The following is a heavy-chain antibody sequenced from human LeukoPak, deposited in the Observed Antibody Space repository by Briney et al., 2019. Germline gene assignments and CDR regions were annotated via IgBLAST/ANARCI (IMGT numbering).Heavy chain of an antibody. D-gene: IGHD1/OR15-1a*01. V-gene: IGHV3-7*04. J-gene: IGHJ4*02. CDR1: GFTFSNCW. CDR2: IHPEGNEK. Sequence: GGSLRLSCAVSGFTFSNCWMSWVRQAQGRGLERVSNIHPEGNEKYYVESVKGRFTISRDNTKNILFLQMNSLRVADTAVYYCWRGEQVYGDHWGQGTLVTVSS. CDR3: WRGEQVYGDH.